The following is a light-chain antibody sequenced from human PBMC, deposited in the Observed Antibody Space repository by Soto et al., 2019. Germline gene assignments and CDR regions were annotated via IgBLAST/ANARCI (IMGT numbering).Light chain of an antibody. CDR3: QQYNSYWT. CDR1: QSISSW. Sequence: DIQMTQSPSTLSASVGDRVTITCRASQSISSWLAWYQQKPGKAPKLLIYKGSSLESGVPSRFSGSGSGTEFTLTISSLQPDDFATYYCQQYNSYWTFGQGTKV. V-gene: IGKV1-5*03. J-gene: IGKJ1*01. CDR2: KGS.